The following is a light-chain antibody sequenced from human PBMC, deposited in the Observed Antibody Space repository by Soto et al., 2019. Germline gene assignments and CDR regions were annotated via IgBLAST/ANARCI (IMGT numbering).Light chain of an antibody. CDR1: QSVRSN. V-gene: IGKV3-15*01. J-gene: IGKJ1*01. Sequence: VLTQSPGTLSVSPGERATLSCRASQSVRSNLAWYHQRPGQAPRLLIYAASARATGIPARFSGSGSGTEFTLTISGLQSEDFAVYYCQQYNNWPRRTFGQGTKVDTK. CDR2: AAS. CDR3: QQYNNWPRRT.